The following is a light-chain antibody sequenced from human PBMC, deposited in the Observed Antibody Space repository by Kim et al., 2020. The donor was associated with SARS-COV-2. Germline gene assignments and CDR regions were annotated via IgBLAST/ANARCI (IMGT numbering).Light chain of an antibody. V-gene: IGLV3-19*01. CDR1: SLRSYY. Sequence: SSEPTQDPAVSVALGQTVRITCQGDSLRSYYATWYQQKPRQAPVLVNYGRNSRPSGVPDRFSGSTSGNTASLTISGAQGEDEADFYCQSRDSGGNVVFGGGTKLTVL. CDR2: GRN. CDR3: QSRDSGGNVV. J-gene: IGLJ2*01.